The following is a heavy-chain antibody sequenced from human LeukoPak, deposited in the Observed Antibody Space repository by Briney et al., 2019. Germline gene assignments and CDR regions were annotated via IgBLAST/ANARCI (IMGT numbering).Heavy chain of an antibody. D-gene: IGHD3-10*01. CDR1: GFTFSSYG. CDR2: ISYDGSNK. V-gene: IGHV3-30*18. Sequence: GRSLRLSCAASGFTFSSYGMHWVRQAPGKGLEWVAVISYDGSNKYYADSVKGRFTISRDNSKNTPYLQMNSLRAEDTAVYYCAKGLDYYGSGSYYYYYGMDVWGQGTTVTVSS. J-gene: IGHJ6*02. CDR3: AKGLDYYGSGSYYYYYGMDV.